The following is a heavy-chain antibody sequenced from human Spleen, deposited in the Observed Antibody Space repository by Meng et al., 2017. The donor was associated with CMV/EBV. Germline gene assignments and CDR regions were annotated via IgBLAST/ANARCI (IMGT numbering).Heavy chain of an antibody. CDR1: GGSISSGNG. CDR2: ISHSGST. V-gene: IGHV4-4*02. D-gene: IGHD2-2*01. Sequence: VSGGSISSGNGWSWVRRSPGKGLEWIGEISHSGSTNYDPSLKSRVTIWVDKSRNQFFLELISVTAADTAVYYCARLFCGTTNCQFDYWGQGTLVTVSS. J-gene: IGHJ4*02. CDR3: ARLFCGTTNCQFDY.